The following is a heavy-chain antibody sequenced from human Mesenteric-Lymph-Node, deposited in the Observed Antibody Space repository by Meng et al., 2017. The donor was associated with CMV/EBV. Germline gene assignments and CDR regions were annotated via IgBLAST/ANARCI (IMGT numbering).Heavy chain of an antibody. J-gene: IGHJ1*01. CDR1: GGPFSSYA. CDR2: IIPILGIA. D-gene: IGHD6-13*01. CDR3: AQLAAAGLAD. Sequence: KVPCKASGGPFSSYAISWVRQAPGQGLEWMGRIIPILGIANYAQKFQGRVTITADKSTSTAYMELSSLRSEDTAVYYCAQLAAAGLADWGQGTLVTVSS. V-gene: IGHV1-69*04.